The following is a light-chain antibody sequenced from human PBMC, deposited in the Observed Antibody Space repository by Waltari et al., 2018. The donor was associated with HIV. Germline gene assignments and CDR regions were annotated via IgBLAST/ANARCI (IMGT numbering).Light chain of an antibody. CDR1: QSLLHSDGKTY. CDR2: EVS. V-gene: IGKV2D-29*02. CDR3: LQSIQLPLT. J-gene: IGKJ4*01. Sequence: IVMTQTPLSLSVTPGQPASISCKSSQSLLHSDGKTYLYWYLQKPGQSPQLPINEVSNRFSGGPDRFSGGGTGTDFSLKISRVEAEDVGIYYCLQSIQLPLTFGGGTKVEIK.